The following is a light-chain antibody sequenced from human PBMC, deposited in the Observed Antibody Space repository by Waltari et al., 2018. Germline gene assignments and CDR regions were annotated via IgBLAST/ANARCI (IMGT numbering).Light chain of an antibody. J-gene: IGKJ1*01. V-gene: IGKV1-5*03. CDR3: QQYDNYWT. CDR1: QSITNW. Sequence: DIQMTQSPSTLSASVGDRVTITCRASQSITNWLAWYQQKPGKDPKPLIYKASNLESGVPSRFSGSGSGTEFTLTISSLQPDDFATYYCQQYDNYWTFGQGTKVEIK. CDR2: KAS.